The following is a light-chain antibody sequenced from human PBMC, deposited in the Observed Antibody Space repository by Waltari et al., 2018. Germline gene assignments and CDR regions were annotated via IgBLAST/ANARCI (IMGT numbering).Light chain of an antibody. CDR3: QQYKSYLWT. CDR1: ESVRSY. J-gene: IGKJ1*01. Sequence: EIVLTQSPATLSLSPGEGATLSCRASESVRSYLAWYQQKPGQAPRLLIYDASNRASGIPARFSGSGSGTDFSLSISSLEPEDFAVYYCQQYKSYLWTFGQGTKVEI. CDR2: DAS. V-gene: IGKV3-11*01.